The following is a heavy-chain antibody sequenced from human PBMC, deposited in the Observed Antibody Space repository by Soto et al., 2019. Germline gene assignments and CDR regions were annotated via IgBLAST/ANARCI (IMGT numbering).Heavy chain of an antibody. CDR2: INHSGST. CDR1: GGSFSGYY. J-gene: IGHJ4*02. V-gene: IGHV4-34*01. Sequence: SETLSLTCAVYGGSFSGYYWSWIRQPPGKGLEWIGEINHSGSTNYNPSLKSRVTISVDTSKNQFSLKLSSVTAADTAVYYCARGGSSVAGTMAEYYFDYWGQGTLVTVSS. CDR3: ARGGSSVAGTMAEYYFDY. D-gene: IGHD6-19*01.